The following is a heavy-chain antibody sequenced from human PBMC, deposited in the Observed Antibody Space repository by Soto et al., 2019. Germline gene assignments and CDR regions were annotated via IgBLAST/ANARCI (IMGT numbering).Heavy chain of an antibody. CDR2: IYYSGST. D-gene: IGHD1-26*01. J-gene: IGHJ5*02. CDR1: GGSISSGDYY. Sequence: QVQLQESGPGLVKPSQTLSLTCTVSGGSISSGDYYWSWIRQPPGKGLEWIGYIYYSGSTYFNPSLKSRVTISVDTSKNQFSLKLSSVTAADTAVYYCARGSWSGYNWFDPWGQGTLVTVSS. V-gene: IGHV4-30-4*01. CDR3: ARGSWSGYNWFDP.